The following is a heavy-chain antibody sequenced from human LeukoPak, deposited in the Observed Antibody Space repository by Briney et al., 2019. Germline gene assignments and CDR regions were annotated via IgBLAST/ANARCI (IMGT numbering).Heavy chain of an antibody. Sequence: GGSLRLSCAASGFTFSSYAMSWVRQAPGKGLEWVSYISSSSSTIYYADSVKGRFTISRDNAKNSLYLQMNSLRAEDTAVYYCARDTVLDYWGQGTLVTVSS. D-gene: IGHD4-17*01. CDR1: GFTFSSYA. CDR3: ARDTVLDY. V-gene: IGHV3-48*04. J-gene: IGHJ4*02. CDR2: ISSSSSTI.